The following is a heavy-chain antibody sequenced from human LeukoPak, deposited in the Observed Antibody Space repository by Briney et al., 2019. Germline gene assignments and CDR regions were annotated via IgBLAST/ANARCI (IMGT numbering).Heavy chain of an antibody. J-gene: IGHJ4*02. D-gene: IGHD5-18*01. CDR2: INHSRSL. CDR1: VSVTGNY. Sequence: SETLSLTCAIVSVTGNYWHWIRHPPGKSLESIGEINHSRSLNYNPSLKSRVTISIDTYTNHLSLKLTSATAADTAVYYCARGGAGGRYGLSWGQGTLVTVSS. CDR3: ARGGAGGRYGLS. V-gene: IGHV4-34*01.